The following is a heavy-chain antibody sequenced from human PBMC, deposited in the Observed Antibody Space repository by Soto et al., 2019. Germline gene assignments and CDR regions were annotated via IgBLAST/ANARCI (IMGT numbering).Heavy chain of an antibody. CDR1: GGTFSSYT. D-gene: IGHD4-17*01. J-gene: IGHJ4*02. CDR2: IIPILGIA. Sequence: ASVKVSCKASGGTFSSYTISWVRQAPGQGLEWMGRIIPILGIANYAQKFQGRVTITADKSTSTAYMELSSLRSEDTAVYYCASESSGYGDYFYWGQGTLVTVSS. V-gene: IGHV1-69*02. CDR3: ASESSGYGDYFY.